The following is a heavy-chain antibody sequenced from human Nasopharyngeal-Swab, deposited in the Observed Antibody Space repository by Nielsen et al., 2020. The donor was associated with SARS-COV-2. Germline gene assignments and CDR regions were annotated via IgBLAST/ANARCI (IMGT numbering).Heavy chain of an antibody. J-gene: IGHJ4*02. CDR3: ARSHRDYYDSSGSDDY. V-gene: IGHV3-7*03. CDR2: IKQDGSEK. Sequence: GESLKISCAASGFTFSSYWMSWVRQAPGKGLEWVANIKQDGSEKHYVDSVKGRFTISRDNAKNSLYLQMNSLRAEDTAVYYCARSHRDYYDSSGSDDYWGQGTLVTVSS. CDR1: GFTFSSYW. D-gene: IGHD3-22*01.